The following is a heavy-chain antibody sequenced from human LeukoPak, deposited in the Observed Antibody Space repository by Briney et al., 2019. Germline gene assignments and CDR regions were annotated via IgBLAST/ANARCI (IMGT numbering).Heavy chain of an antibody. V-gene: IGHV3-23*01. J-gene: IGHJ4*02. Sequence: AGGSLRLSCAASGFTFSSYAMSWVRQAPGKGLEWVSAISGSGGSTYYADSVKGRFTISRDNSKNTLYLQMNSLRAEDTAVYYCATRDIVVGSIGSIDYWGQGTLVTVSS. D-gene: IGHD2-2*01. CDR3: ATRDIVVGSIGSIDY. CDR1: GFTFSSYA. CDR2: ISGSGGST.